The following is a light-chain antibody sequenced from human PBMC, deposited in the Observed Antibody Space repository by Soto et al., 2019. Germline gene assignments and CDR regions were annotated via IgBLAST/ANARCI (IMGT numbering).Light chain of an antibody. CDR1: SSDIGGYNS. Sequence: QSALTQSPSASGSPGQSVTISCTGTSSDIGGYNSVSWYQQHPGKAPKVMIYDVTKRPSGVPDRFSGSKSGNTASLTVSALQAEDEADYYCSSYTDRKHLVFGTGTKLTDL. V-gene: IGLV2-8*01. J-gene: IGLJ1*01. CDR3: SSYTDRKHLV. CDR2: DVT.